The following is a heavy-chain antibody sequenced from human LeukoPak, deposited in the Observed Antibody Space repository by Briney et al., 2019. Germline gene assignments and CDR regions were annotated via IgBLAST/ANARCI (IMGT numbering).Heavy chain of an antibody. CDR2: ISYDGSNK. Sequence: GRSLRLSCAASGFTFSSYGMLWVRQAPGKGLEWVAVISYDGSNKYYADSVKGRFTISRDNSKNTLYLQMNSLRAEDTAVYYCAKNRGWLQLQYYFDYWGQGTLVTVSS. D-gene: IGHD5-24*01. J-gene: IGHJ4*02. V-gene: IGHV3-30*18. CDR3: AKNRGWLQLQYYFDY. CDR1: GFTFSSYG.